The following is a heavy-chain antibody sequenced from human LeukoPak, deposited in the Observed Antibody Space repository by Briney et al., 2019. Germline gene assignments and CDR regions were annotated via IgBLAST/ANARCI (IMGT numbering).Heavy chain of an antibody. CDR1: GFTFSSYA. CDR3: ARVVGSGSWEDY. Sequence: PGRSLRLSCAASGFTFSSYAMHWVRQAPGKGLEWVAVISYDGSNKYYADSVKGRFTISRDNSKNTLYLQMNSLRAEDTAVYYCARVVGSGSWEDYWGQGTLVTVSS. D-gene: IGHD3-10*01. V-gene: IGHV3-30-3*01. CDR2: ISYDGSNK. J-gene: IGHJ4*02.